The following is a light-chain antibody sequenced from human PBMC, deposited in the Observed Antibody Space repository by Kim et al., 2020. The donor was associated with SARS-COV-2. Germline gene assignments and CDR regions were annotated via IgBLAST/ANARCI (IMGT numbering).Light chain of an antibody. V-gene: IGKV3-11*01. Sequence: LVPGEEATLSCRASQSVSSYLAWYQQKPGQAPRLLIYDASDRATGIPARFSGSGSGTDFTLTISSLEPEDFAVYYCQQRSNWPLTFGGGTKVDIK. CDR3: QQRSNWPLT. CDR2: DAS. J-gene: IGKJ4*01. CDR1: QSVSSY.